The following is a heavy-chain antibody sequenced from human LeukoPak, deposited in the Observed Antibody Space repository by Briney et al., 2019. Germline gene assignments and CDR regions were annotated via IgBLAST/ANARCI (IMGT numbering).Heavy chain of an antibody. Sequence: SETLSLTCTVSGGSISSSSYYWGWIRQPPGKGLEWIGSIYYSGSTYYNPSLKSRVTISVDTSKNQFSLKLSSVTAADTAVYYCASTGITGTTSYFDYWGQGTLVTVSS. J-gene: IGHJ4*02. CDR1: GGSISSSSYY. CDR2: IYYSGST. D-gene: IGHD1-7*01. V-gene: IGHV4-39*07. CDR3: ASTGITGTTSYFDY.